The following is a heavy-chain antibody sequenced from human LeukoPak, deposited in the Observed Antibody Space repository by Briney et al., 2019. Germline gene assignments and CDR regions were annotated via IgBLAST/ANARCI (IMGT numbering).Heavy chain of an antibody. CDR2: IKSTTDGGTT. CDR1: GFTFSNAW. Sequence: GGSLRLSCAASGFTFSNAWMNWVRQAPGKGLEWVGRIKSTTDGGTTDYAAPVKGRFTISSEDSESTLFLQMNSLKIEDTAVYYCTTSSYSSGLHYYYYYYMDVWGKGTTVTVSS. J-gene: IGHJ6*03. D-gene: IGHD6-19*01. CDR3: TTSSYSSGLHYYYYYYMDV. V-gene: IGHV3-15*01.